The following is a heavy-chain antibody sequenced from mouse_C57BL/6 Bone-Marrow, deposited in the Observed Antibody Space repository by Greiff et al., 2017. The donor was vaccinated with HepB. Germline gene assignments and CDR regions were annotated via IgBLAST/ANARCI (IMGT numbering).Heavy chain of an antibody. J-gene: IGHJ4*01. CDR1: GFSLTSYG. CDR2: IWSGGST. Sequence: VQLQQSGPGLVQPSQSLSITCTVSGFSLTSYGVHWVRQSPGKGLEWLGVIWSGGSTDYNAAFISRLSISKDNYKSQVFFKMNSLQADDTAIYYCARNFLYYYGSSFYAMDYWGQGTSVTVSS. V-gene: IGHV2-2*01. CDR3: ARNFLYYYGSSFYAMDY. D-gene: IGHD1-1*01.